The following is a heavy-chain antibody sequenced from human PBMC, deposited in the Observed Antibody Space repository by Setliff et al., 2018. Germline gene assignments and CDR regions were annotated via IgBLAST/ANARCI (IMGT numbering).Heavy chain of an antibody. CDR1: GESFSNNY. CDR3: ARDNPILGATDY. CDR2: IHASGSP. J-gene: IGHJ4*02. Sequence: PSETLSLTCSVYGESFSNNYWSWIRQTPGKGLEWIGRIHASGSPDYNPSFKSRVTISRDTSTNQFSLRLRSVTAADTAVYFCARDNPILGATDYWGQGALVTVSS. D-gene: IGHD1-26*01. V-gene: IGHV4-4*08.